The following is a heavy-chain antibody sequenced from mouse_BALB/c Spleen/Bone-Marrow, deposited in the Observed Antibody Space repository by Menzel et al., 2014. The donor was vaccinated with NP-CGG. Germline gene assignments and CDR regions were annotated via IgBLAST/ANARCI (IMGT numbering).Heavy chain of an antibody. D-gene: IGHD2-1*01. V-gene: IGHV1-87*01. Sequence: VKLLESGAELARPGASVKLSCKASGYTFTSYWMQWVKQRPGQGLEWIGAIYPGDGDTRYTQKFKGKATLTADKSSSTAYMQLSSLASEDSAVYYCARWGNSYAMDYWGQGTSVTVSS. CDR3: ARWGNSYAMDY. CDR2: IYPGDGDT. CDR1: GYTFTSYW. J-gene: IGHJ4*01.